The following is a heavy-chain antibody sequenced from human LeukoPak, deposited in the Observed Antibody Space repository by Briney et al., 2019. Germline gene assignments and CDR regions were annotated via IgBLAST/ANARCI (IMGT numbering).Heavy chain of an antibody. CDR1: GGSISSSSYY. D-gene: IGHD2-8*02. V-gene: IGHV4-39*07. CDR2: IYYSGST. CDR3: ARDSGAGAPFDY. J-gene: IGHJ4*02. Sequence: SETLSLTCTVSGGSISSSSYYWGWIRQPPGKGLEWIGSIYYSGSTYYNPSLKSRVTISVDTSKNQFSLKLSSVTAADTAVYYCARDSGAGAPFDYWGQGTPVTVSS.